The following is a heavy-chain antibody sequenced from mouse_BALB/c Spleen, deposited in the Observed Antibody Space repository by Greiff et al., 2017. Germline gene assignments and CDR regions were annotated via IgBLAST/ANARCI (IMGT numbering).Heavy chain of an antibody. J-gene: IGHJ2*01. V-gene: IGHV3-2*02. CDR3: ARSGDYLTGISFDY. CDR2: ISYSGST. Sequence: EVQLQQSGPGLVKPSQSLSLTCTVTGYSITSDYAWNWIRQFPGNKLEWMGYISYSGSTSYNPSLKSRISITRDTSKNQFFLQLNSVTTEDTATYYCARSGDYLTGISFDYWGQGTTLTVSA. D-gene: IGHD4-1*01. CDR1: GYSITSDYA.